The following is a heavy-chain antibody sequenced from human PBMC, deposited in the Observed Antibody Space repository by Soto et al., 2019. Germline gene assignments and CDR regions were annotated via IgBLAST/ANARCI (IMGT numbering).Heavy chain of an antibody. J-gene: IGHJ6*02. CDR3: ARDLWGYCGTDCYPLDV. V-gene: IGHV4-59*01. CDR2: LYNTGST. Sequence: SSETLSLTCTVSGGSISRYYWSWIRQPPGKGLEWIGYLYNTGSTIYNPSLKSRVTISVDTSKNQFSLKLNSVTAADTAVFYCARDLWGYCGTDCYPLDVWAQGTTVTV. CDR1: GGSISRYY. D-gene: IGHD2-21*02.